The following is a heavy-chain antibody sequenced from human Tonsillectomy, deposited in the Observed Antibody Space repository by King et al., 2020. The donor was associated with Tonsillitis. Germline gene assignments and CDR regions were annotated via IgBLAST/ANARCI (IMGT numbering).Heavy chain of an antibody. CDR3: ARLLHYYMDV. CDR1: GFTFSSYS. Sequence: VQLVESGGGLVKPGGSLRLSCAASGFTFSSYSMNWVRQAPGKGLEWVSSITSSSSYIYYADSVKGRFTISKDNAKNSLYLQMNSLRAEDTAVYYCARLLHYYMDVWGKGTTVTVSS. V-gene: IGHV3-21*01. J-gene: IGHJ6*03. CDR2: ITSSSSYI.